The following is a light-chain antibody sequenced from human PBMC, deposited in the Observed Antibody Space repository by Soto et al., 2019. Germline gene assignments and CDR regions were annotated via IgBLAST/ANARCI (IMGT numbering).Light chain of an antibody. CDR1: SSNLGAGYD. V-gene: IGLV1-40*01. CDR2: GNR. J-gene: IGLJ2*01. CDR3: SSYTSSSTLA. Sequence: QSVVTQPPSVSGAPGQRVTISCTGNSSNLGAGYDVHWYQQLPGAAPKLVIFGNRNRPSGVPERFSGSKSGNTASLTISGLQAEDEADYYCSSYTSSSTLAFGGGTKLTVL.